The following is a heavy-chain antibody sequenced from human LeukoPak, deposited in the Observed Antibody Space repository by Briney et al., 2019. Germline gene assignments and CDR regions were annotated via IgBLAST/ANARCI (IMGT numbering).Heavy chain of an antibody. V-gene: IGHV1-69*01. CDR1: GGTFSSYA. Sequence: VKVSCKASGGTFSSYAISWVRQAPGQGLEWMGGIIPIFGTANYAQKLQGRVTITADESTSTAYMELSSLRSEDTAVYYCARRGEYYYDSSGYYYNWFDPWGQGTLVTVSS. CDR2: IIPIFGTA. J-gene: IGHJ5*02. D-gene: IGHD3-22*01. CDR3: ARRGEYYYDSSGYYYNWFDP.